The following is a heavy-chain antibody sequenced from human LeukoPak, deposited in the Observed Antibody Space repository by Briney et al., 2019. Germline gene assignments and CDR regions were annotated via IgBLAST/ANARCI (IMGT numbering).Heavy chain of an antibody. V-gene: IGHV4-59*08. J-gene: IGHJ4*02. CDR3: ARHRDYFDF. CDR2: IYYSGST. Sequence: PSETLSLTCTVSGGSISSYYWSWIRRPPGKGLESIAYIYYSGSTNYNPSLKSRVTISVDTSKNQFSLKLSSVTAADTAVYYCARHRDYFDFWGQGALVTVSS. CDR1: GGSISSYY.